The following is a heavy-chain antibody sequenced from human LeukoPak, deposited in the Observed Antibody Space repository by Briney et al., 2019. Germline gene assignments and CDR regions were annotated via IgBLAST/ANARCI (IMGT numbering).Heavy chain of an antibody. CDR2: ISYDGSNK. D-gene: IGHD6-13*01. J-gene: IGHJ4*02. CDR3: AKVKLITASSSWSILYYFDY. CDR1: GFTFSSYA. V-gene: IGHV3-30-3*01. Sequence: GGSLRLSCAASGFTFSSYAMHWVRQAPGKGLEWVAVISYDGSNKYYAGSVKGRFTISRDNSKNTLYLQMNSLRAEDTAVYYCAKVKLITASSSWSILYYFDYWGQGTLVTVSS.